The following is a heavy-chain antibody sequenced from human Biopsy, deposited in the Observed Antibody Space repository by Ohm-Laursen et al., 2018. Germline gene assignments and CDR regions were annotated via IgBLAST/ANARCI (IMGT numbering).Heavy chain of an antibody. CDR2: IAIGSIYV. D-gene: IGHD2-15*01. V-gene: IGHV3-21*06. CDR3: AAGSGRNSYYFDY. Sequence: GSLRLSCAASGLTFSDFSMNWVRQAPGKGLEWVSSIAIGSIYVYYADSVKGRFTISRDNTKNSLSLQMNSLRGEDTAVYYCAAGSGRNSYYFDYWGQGTLVTVSS. J-gene: IGHJ4*02. CDR1: GLTFSDFS.